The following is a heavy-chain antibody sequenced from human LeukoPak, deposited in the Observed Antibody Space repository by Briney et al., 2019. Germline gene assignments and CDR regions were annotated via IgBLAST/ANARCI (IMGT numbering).Heavy chain of an antibody. Sequence: ASVRVSCEASGYTFTGYYMHWVRQAPGQGLEWMGCINPNRGGTNYAQKFQGRVTMTRDTSISTAYMELSRLRSDDTAVYYCARDWVVPAAMVWFDPWGQGTLVTVSS. CDR3: ARDWVVPAAMVWFDP. J-gene: IGHJ5*02. V-gene: IGHV1-2*02. CDR2: INPNRGGT. D-gene: IGHD2-2*01. CDR1: GYTFTGYY.